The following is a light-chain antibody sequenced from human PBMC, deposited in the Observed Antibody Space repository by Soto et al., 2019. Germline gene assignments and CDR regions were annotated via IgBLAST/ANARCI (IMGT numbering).Light chain of an antibody. CDR2: AAS. CDR1: QDIGVY. J-gene: IGKJ4*01. CDR3: QKYNSVPLS. Sequence: DIQMTQSPSSLSASLGERVTITCRASQDIGVYLAWFQQKPRKVPKLQIYAASTLQSGVASRCSGSGSGSDFTLTISSLQPEEFATYYCQKYNSVPLSFGGGIKVDIK. V-gene: IGKV1-27*01.